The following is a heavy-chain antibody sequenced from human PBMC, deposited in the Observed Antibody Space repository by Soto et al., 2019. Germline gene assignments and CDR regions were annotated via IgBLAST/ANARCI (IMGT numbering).Heavy chain of an antibody. CDR2: IKSDGSIT. J-gene: IGHJ4*02. CDR1: GFTFSSYW. V-gene: IGHV3-74*03. D-gene: IGHD4-4*01. CDR3: PREGLITTAGVDFDY. Sequence: EVQLAESGGGLVQPGGSLRLSCAASGFTFSSYWMHWVRQAPGKGLVWVSRIKSDGSITTYADSVKGRFTISRDNAKNTCNLQIKSLRAEDRAVYYCPREGLITTAGVDFDYWGQGPLSPVSS.